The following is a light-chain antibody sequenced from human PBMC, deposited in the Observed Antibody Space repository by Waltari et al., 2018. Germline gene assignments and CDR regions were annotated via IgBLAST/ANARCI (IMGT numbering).Light chain of an antibody. V-gene: IGLV3-1*01. CDR3: QAWDSSTVV. CDR2: QDN. Sequence: SYELTQPPSVSVSPGQTASITCSGDKLGEKYSCWYQQRPGQSPLLVIYQDNKRPSGIPERFSGSNSGNTATLTISGTQAVDEADYYCQAWDSSTVVFGGGTK. J-gene: IGLJ2*01. CDR1: KLGEKY.